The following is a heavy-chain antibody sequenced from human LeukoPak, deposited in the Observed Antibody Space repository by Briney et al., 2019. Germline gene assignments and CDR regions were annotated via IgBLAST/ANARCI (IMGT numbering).Heavy chain of an antibody. Sequence: PGGSLRLSCAASGFTFSSYAISWVRQAPGQGLEWMGRIIPIFGIANYAQKFQGRVTITADKSTSTAYMELSSLRSEDTAVYYCARGQDVGGSYLAKDAFDIWGQGTMVTVSS. CDR1: GFTFSSYA. V-gene: IGHV1-69*04. J-gene: IGHJ3*02. CDR2: IIPIFGIA. CDR3: ARGQDVGGSYLAKDAFDI. D-gene: IGHD1-26*01.